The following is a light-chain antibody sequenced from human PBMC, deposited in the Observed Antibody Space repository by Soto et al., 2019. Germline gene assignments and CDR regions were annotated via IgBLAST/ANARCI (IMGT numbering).Light chain of an antibody. J-gene: IGKJ4*02. V-gene: IGKV1-5*03. CDR1: QSIGSW. CDR2: QAS. CDR3: HEYNSYPLA. Sequence: DIPMTPAPSTLSASVGDRVTITCRASQSIGSWLAWYQQKPGKAPKLLIYQASRLESGVPSRFSVSRSRTEFTLTISGLQPDDFATDYCHEYNSYPLAFGGGTKVE.